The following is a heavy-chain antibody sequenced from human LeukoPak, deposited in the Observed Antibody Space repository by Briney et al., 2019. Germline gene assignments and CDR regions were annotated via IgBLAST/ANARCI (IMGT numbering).Heavy chain of an antibody. Sequence: SETLSLTCTVSGGPISSSSYYWGWVRQPPGKALPLIGSIYYSGSTYYNPSLKSRVTISVDTSKNQFSLKLSSVTAADTAVYYCARHRDGYNRAFDIWGQGTVVTVSS. J-gene: IGHJ3*02. D-gene: IGHD5-24*01. CDR1: GGPISSSSYY. CDR2: IYYSGST. CDR3: ARHRDGYNRAFDI. V-gene: IGHV4-39*01.